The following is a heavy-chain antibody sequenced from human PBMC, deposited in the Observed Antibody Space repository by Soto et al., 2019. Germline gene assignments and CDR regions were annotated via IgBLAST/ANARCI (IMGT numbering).Heavy chain of an antibody. J-gene: IGHJ6*04. CDR3: AADPNYYDSSGYYYHYYYGMDV. CDR2: IVVGSGNT. Sequence: ASVKVSCKASGFTFTSSAVQWVRQARGQRLEWIGWIVVGSGNTNYAQKFQERVTITRDMSTSTAYMELSSLRSEDTAVYYCAADPNYYDSSGYYYHYYYGMDVWGKGTTVTVSS. V-gene: IGHV1-58*01. CDR1: GFTFTSSA. D-gene: IGHD3-22*01.